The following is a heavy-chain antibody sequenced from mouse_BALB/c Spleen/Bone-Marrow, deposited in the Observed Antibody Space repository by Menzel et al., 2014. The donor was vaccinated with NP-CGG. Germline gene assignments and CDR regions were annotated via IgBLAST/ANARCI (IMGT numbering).Heavy chain of an antibody. CDR1: GFIIXDTY. CDR3: ARERDYDYAYAMDY. D-gene: IGHD2-4*01. Sequence: VQLQQSGAELVKPGASVKLSCTASGFIIXDTYMHWVKQRPEQGLEWIGRIDPANGNTKYDPKFQGKATITADTSSNTAYLQLSSLTSEDTAVYYCARERDYDYAYAMDYWGQGTSVTVSS. J-gene: IGHJ4*01. V-gene: IGHV14-3*02. CDR2: IDPANGNT.